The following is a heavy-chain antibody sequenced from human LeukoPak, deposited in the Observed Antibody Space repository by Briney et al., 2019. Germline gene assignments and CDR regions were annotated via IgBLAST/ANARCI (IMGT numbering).Heavy chain of an antibody. Sequence: GGSLRLSCAASGFTFTNYAMHWVRQTPGKGLEWVALISSDGSKNIYADPVKGRFTVSRDNSKNTLYLQMNSLRAEDTAVYYCVRSSGIEKGEYCSGGSCYLDRWGQGTLVTVSS. J-gene: IGHJ4*02. CDR3: VRSSGIEKGEYCSGGSCYLDR. CDR2: ISSDGSKN. CDR1: GFTFTNYA. D-gene: IGHD2-15*01. V-gene: IGHV3-30*03.